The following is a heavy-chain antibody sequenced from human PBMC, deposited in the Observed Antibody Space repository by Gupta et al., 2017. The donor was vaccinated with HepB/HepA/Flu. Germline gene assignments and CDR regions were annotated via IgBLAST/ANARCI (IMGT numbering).Heavy chain of an antibody. J-gene: IGHJ3*02. CDR3: ARQRGSGRWAFDI. Sequence: QLQLHESVPGLVKPSSTLSLPCTVSGGSISNSTYYCAWIRQPPGKGLEWIGTIYYSGSSYYKSSLKSRVTISVDTSNNQFSLRLSSVTAADTAVYYCARQRGSGRWAFDIWGQGTMVTVAS. CDR1: GGSISNSTYY. CDR2: IYYSGSS. V-gene: IGHV4-39*01. D-gene: IGHD3-10*01.